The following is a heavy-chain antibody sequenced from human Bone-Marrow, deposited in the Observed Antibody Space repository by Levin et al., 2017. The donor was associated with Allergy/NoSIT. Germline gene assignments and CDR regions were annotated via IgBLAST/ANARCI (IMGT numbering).Heavy chain of an antibody. J-gene: IGHJ4*02. CDR3: ARDSSTIRLGVSDY. D-gene: IGHD3-16*01. CDR1: GFTFSDYY. CDR2: MSPTTNYT. V-gene: IGHV3-11*06. Sequence: GESLKISCTASGFTFSDYYMSWVRQAPGKGLEWLSYMSPTTNYTAYADSVQGRFTISRDNAKNSLYLQMNSLEVEDTAIYFCARDSSTIRLGVSDYWGQGTLVAVSS.